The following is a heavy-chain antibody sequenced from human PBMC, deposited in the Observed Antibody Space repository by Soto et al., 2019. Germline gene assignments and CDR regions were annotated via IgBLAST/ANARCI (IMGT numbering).Heavy chain of an antibody. Sequence: HPCTVADDNISSLNYYRSRKSKPPGKGLEWIGSVFHSGSTNYNPSLKSRVTISVDTSKTQFSLKLSSVTAADTVVSYRARGTRNSARWGYWGERTLVSVSS. CDR3: ARGTRNSARWGY. D-gene: IGHD1-26*01. J-gene: IGHJ4*02. CDR2: VFHSGST. V-gene: IGHV4-39*07. CDR1: DDNISSLNYY.